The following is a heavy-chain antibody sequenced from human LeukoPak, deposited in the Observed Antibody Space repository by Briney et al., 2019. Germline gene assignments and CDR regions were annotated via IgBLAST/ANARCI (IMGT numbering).Heavy chain of an antibody. J-gene: IGHJ4*02. V-gene: IGHV1-18*01. Sequence: ASVKVSCKASGYTFTSYSISWVRQAPGQGLEWMGWISAYNGNTNYAQKLQGRVTMTTDTSTSAAYTELRSLRSDDTAVYYCAREGRSSGWYDYWGQGTLVTVSS. CDR3: AREGRSSGWYDY. D-gene: IGHD6-19*01. CDR2: ISAYNGNT. CDR1: GYTFTSYS.